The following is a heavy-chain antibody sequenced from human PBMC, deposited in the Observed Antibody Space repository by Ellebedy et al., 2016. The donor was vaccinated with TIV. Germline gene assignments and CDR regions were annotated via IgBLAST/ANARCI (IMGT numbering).Heavy chain of an antibody. D-gene: IGHD3-16*02. Sequence: GGSLRLXXAASGFTFSSYAMSWVRQAPGKGLEWVSAISGSGGSTYYADSVKGRFTISRDNSKNTLYLQMNSLRAEDTAVYYCAKTLRRYDYVWGSYRWGYFDYWGQGTLVTVSS. CDR1: GFTFSSYA. CDR2: ISGSGGST. CDR3: AKTLRRYDYVWGSYRWGYFDY. J-gene: IGHJ4*02. V-gene: IGHV3-23*01.